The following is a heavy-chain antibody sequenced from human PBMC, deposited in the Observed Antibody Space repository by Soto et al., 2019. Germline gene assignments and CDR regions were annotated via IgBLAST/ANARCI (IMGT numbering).Heavy chain of an antibody. CDR3: ARGYSSGWYYYYYMDV. J-gene: IGHJ6*03. CDR2: IYYSGST. CDR1: GGSISSYY. D-gene: IGHD6-19*01. Sequence: PSETLSLTCTVSGGSISSYYWSWIRQPPGKGLEWIGYIYYSGSTNYNPSLKSRVTISVDTSKNQFSLKLSSVTAADTAVYYCARGYSSGWYYYYYMDVWGKGTTVTVSS. V-gene: IGHV4-59*01.